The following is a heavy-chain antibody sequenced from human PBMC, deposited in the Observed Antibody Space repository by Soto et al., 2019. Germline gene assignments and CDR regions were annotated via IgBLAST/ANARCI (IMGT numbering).Heavy chain of an antibody. CDR1: GYTLTSYY. D-gene: IGHD4-17*01. V-gene: IGHV1-46*01. CDR2: INPSGGST. J-gene: IGHJ6*02. Sequence: ASLKVYCKASGYTLTSYYMHCVRQAPGQGLEWMGIINPSGGSTSYAQKFQGRVTMTRDTSTSTVYMELSSLRSEDMAVYYCARFDYGPLYGMDVWGQGTTVT. CDR3: ARFDYGPLYGMDV.